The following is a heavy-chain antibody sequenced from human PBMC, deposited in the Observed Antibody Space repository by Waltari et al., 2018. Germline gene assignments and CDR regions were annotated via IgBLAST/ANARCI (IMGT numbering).Heavy chain of an antibody. CDR2: INHSGST. CDR3: ARAGGYCSGGSCYSVFNYYYYMDV. J-gene: IGHJ6*03. D-gene: IGHD2-15*01. CDR1: GGSFSGYY. Sequence: QVQLQQWGAGLLKPSETLSLTCAVYGGSFSGYYWSWIRQPPGKGLEWIGEINHSGSTNHNPSLKSRVTISVDTSKNQFSLKLSSVTAADTAVYYCARAGGYCSGGSCYSVFNYYYYMDVWGKGTTVTVSS. V-gene: IGHV4-34*01.